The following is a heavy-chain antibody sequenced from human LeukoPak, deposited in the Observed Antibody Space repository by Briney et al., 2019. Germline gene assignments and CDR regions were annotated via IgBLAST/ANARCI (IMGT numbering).Heavy chain of an antibody. CDR1: GFHFSTYG. CDR2: IWYDGSNK. Sequence: PGRSLRLSCAASGFHFSTYGMHWVRQAPGKGLEWVGVIWYDGSNKIYAQSVKGRFTISRDNSKNTLYLQMNSLRAEDTAVYYCARDRSWVSQCYFDYWGQGTLVTVSS. CDR3: ARDRSWVSQCYFDY. J-gene: IGHJ4*02. V-gene: IGHV3-33*01. D-gene: IGHD6-19*01.